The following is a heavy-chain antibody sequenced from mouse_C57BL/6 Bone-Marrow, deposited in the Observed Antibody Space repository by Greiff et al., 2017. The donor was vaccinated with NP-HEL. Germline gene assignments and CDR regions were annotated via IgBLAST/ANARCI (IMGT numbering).Heavy chain of an antibody. CDR2: IDPSDSYT. J-gene: IGHJ4*01. CDR3: ARGGTVALMDY. D-gene: IGHD2-14*01. V-gene: IGHV1-59*01. Sequence: VQLQESGAELVRPGTSVKLSCKASGYTFTSYWMHWVKQRPGQGLEWIGVIDPSDSYTNYNQKFKGKATLTVDTSSSTAYMQLSSLTSEDSAVYYYARGGTVALMDYWGQGTSVTVSS. CDR1: GYTFTSYW.